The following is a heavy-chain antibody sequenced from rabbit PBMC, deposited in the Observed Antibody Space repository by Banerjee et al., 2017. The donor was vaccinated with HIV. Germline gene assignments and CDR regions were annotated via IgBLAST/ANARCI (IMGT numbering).Heavy chain of an antibody. D-gene: IGHD1-1*01. CDR2: IDPFFGST. CDR1: GFDFSSNG. J-gene: IGHJ4*01. Sequence: EESGGGLVKPGGTLTLTCKASGFDFSSNGMCWVRQAPGKGLEWIGYIDPFFGSTYSGNWVNGRFTISSDNARNTVDLQMNSLTAADTATYFCARDRSAYASSSGLNLWGPGTLVTVS. CDR3: ARDRSAYASSSGLNL. V-gene: IGHV1S47*01.